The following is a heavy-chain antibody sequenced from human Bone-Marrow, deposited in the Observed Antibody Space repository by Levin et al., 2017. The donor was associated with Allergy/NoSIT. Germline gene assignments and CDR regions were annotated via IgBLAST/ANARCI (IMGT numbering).Heavy chain of an antibody. D-gene: IGHD3-3*01. V-gene: IGHV3-30*18. CDR2: ISYDGSNQ. CDR1: GFTFSSYG. CDR3: AKEPDYDFWSGQITRAYYGMDV. Sequence: PGGSLRLSCAASGFTFSSYGMHWVRQAPGKGLEWVAVISYDGSNQYYADSVKGRFTISRDNSKNTLYLQMNSLRAEDTAVYYCAKEPDYDFWSGQITRAYYGMDVWGQGTTVTVSS. J-gene: IGHJ6*02.